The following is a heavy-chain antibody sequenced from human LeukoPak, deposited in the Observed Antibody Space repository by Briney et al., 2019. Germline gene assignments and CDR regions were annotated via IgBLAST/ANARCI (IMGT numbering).Heavy chain of an antibody. V-gene: IGHV3-21*01. D-gene: IGHD2-15*01. Sequence: ETLSLTCTVSGGSISSSSYYWGWVRQAPGKGLEWVSSISSSSSYIYYADSVKGRFTISRDNAKNSLYLQMNSLRAEDTAVYYCARDRSVVVVAASFDYWGQGTLVTVSS. J-gene: IGHJ4*02. CDR2: ISSSSSYI. CDR1: GGSISSSSYY. CDR3: ARDRSVVVVAASFDY.